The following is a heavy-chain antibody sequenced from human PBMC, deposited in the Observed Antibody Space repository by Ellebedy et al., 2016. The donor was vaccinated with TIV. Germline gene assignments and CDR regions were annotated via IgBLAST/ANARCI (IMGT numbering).Heavy chain of an antibody. V-gene: IGHV4-39*02. CDR2: IHPSGTA. CDR1: GGSISNSDYY. CDR3: ARARGQYLYGSGSYFTH. Sequence: MPSETLSLTCTVSGGSISNSDYYWNWIRQSPGKGLEWLGEIHPSGTANYHPSLKSRVTLSVDTPAKQFSLRLTPVTAADTAVYYCARARGQYLYGSGSYFTHWGQGEVVTVSS. D-gene: IGHD3-10*01. J-gene: IGHJ4*02.